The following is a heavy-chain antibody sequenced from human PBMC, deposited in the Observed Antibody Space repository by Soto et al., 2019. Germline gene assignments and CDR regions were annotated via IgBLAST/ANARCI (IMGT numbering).Heavy chain of an antibody. CDR2: IYYSGST. Sequence: SETLSLTCTVSGGSISSGGYYWSWIRQHPGKGLEWIGYIYYSGSTYYNPSLKSRVTISVDTSKNQFSLKLSSVTAADTAVYYCARDQPAGYAIDISGQGTIVTVSS. D-gene: IGHD2-2*01. CDR3: ARDQPAGYAIDI. J-gene: IGHJ3*02. CDR1: GGSISSGGYY. V-gene: IGHV4-31*03.